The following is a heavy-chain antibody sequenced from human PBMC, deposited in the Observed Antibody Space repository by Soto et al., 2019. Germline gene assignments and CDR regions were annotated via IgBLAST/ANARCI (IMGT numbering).Heavy chain of an antibody. J-gene: IGHJ6*02. CDR1: GFTFSDYE. CDR2: ISGSGSTI. Sequence: EVQLVESGGGLVQPGGSLRLSCAASGFTFSDYEMNWVRQAPGKGLEWISYISGSGSTIYYADSVKGRFTISRDNAKNSLFLQMNILRAEDTAVYYCAGTHGRITIFGVLKPRYMDVWGQGTTVTVSS. CDR3: AGTHGRITIFGVLKPRYMDV. V-gene: IGHV3-48*03. D-gene: IGHD3-3*01.